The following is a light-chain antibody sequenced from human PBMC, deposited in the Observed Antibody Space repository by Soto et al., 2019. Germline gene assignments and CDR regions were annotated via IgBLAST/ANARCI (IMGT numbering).Light chain of an antibody. V-gene: IGKV3-20*01. J-gene: IGKJ1*01. CDR2: GAS. CDR1: QSVSSSY. Sequence: EIVLTQCPGTLSLSPGERATLSCRASQSVSSSYLAWYQQKPGQAPRLLIYGASSRATGIPDRFSGSGSGTDFTLTISRLEPEDFAVYYCQQYGSSRTFGQGTKV. CDR3: QQYGSSRT.